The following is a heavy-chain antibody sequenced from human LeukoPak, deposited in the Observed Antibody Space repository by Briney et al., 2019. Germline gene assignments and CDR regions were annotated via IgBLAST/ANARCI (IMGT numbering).Heavy chain of an antibody. V-gene: IGHV3-7*03. Sequence: GGSLRLSCAAPGFPFSSYWMGWVRQAPGKGLESVASIRQDGDETYYVDALKGRFTISRDNAKNLLDLQMNSLRAEDTAIYYCARINKFEGDDFPPVEDHHFDFWGQGTLVTVSS. J-gene: IGHJ4*02. CDR1: GFPFSSYW. D-gene: IGHD3/OR15-3a*01. CDR2: IRQDGDET. CDR3: ARINKFEGDDFPPVEDHHFDF.